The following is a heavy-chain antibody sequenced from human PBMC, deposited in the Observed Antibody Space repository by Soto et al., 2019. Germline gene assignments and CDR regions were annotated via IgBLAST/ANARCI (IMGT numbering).Heavy chain of an antibody. D-gene: IGHD4-17*01. CDR2: IYSGGST. Sequence: EVQLVESGGGLVQPGGSLRLSCAASGFTVSSNYMSWVREAPGKGLEWVSVIYSGGSTYYADSVKGRFTISRHNSKNTLYLQMNSLRAEDTAVYYCARSGFDLVTTWAIFAYWGQGTLVTVSS. CDR3: ARSGFDLVTTWAIFAY. J-gene: IGHJ4*02. CDR1: GFTVSSNY. V-gene: IGHV3-53*04.